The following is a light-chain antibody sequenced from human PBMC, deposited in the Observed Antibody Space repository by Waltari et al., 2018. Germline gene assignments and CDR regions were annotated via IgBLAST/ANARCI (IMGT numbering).Light chain of an antibody. CDR1: QSIRSN. Sequence: EIVMTQSPATLSVFPGERATLSCRASQSIRSNLAWYQHKPGQAPRLLIYGASTRATGIPARFSGSGSGTEFTLTISSLQSEDFAVYFCQQYDNWLGTFGQGTKVVSK. CDR2: GAS. V-gene: IGKV3-15*01. CDR3: QQYDNWLGT. J-gene: IGKJ1*01.